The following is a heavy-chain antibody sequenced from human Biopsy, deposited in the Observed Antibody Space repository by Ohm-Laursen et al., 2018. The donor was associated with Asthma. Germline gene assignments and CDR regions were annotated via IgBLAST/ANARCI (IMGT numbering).Heavy chain of an antibody. J-gene: IGHJ4*02. CDR1: GFTFSDYY. D-gene: IGHD3-10*01. Sequence: SLRLSCSASGFTFSDYYMSWIRQAPGKGLEWISYINGKSNSIGYADSVKGRFTISRDNAKNSLYLQMNSLRAEDTALYYCGRERSYMVDYWGQGTLVIVSS. CDR3: GRERSYMVDY. V-gene: IGHV3-11*04. CDR2: INGKSNSI.